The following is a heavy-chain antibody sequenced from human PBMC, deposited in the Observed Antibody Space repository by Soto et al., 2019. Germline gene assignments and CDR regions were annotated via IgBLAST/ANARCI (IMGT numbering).Heavy chain of an antibody. V-gene: IGHV3-23*01. CDR3: ANDSANSMWAYDD. Sequence: GGSLRLSCAAAGFTFRTYAMSWVRQAPGKGLEWVSSISGSGDSTNYADSVKGRFTISRDNSKNTLYLQMNSLRAEDTAEYFCANDSANSMWAYDDWGQGTLVTVSS. D-gene: IGHD3-22*01. J-gene: IGHJ4*02. CDR1: GFTFRTYA. CDR2: ISGSGDST.